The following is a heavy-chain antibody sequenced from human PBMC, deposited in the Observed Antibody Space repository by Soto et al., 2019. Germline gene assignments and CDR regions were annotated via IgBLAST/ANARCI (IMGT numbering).Heavy chain of an antibody. Sequence: QITLKESGPTLVKPTQTLTLTCTFSGFSLSTSGVGVGWIRQPPGKALEWLALIYWDDDKRYSPSLKSRLTITKDTSKNQVLLTITNMDPVDTATYYCAHRMDSGYDSDWCDPWGQGTLVTVSS. D-gene: IGHD5-12*01. J-gene: IGHJ5*02. V-gene: IGHV2-5*02. CDR3: AHRMDSGYDSDWCDP. CDR1: GFSLSTSGVG. CDR2: IYWDDDK.